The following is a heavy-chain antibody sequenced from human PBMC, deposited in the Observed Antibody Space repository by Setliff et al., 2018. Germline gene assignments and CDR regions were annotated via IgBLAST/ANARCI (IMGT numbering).Heavy chain of an antibody. V-gene: IGHV1-3*01. D-gene: IGHD5-12*01. J-gene: IGHJ6*02. CDR2: INAGNGNT. CDR3: ARSPLYSGCVVYYYGMDV. Sequence: ASVKVSCKASGYTFTSYAMHWVRQAPGQRLEWMGWINAGNGNTKYSQKFQGRVTITRDTSASTAYMELSSLRSEDTAVYYCARSPLYSGCVVYYYGMDVRGQGTTVTVSS. CDR1: GYTFTSYA.